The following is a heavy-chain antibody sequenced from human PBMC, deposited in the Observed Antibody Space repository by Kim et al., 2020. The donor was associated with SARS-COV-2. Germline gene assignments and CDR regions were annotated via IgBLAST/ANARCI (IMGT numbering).Heavy chain of an antibody. CDR3: ARDGPVDTAIPYYYYGMDV. Sequence: SVKVSCKASGGTFSSYAISWVRQAPGQGLEWMGGIIPIFGTANYAQKFQGRVTITADESTSTAYMELSSLRSEDTAVYYCARDGPVDTAIPYYYYGMDVWGQGTTVTVSS. J-gene: IGHJ6*02. CDR1: GGTFSSYA. V-gene: IGHV1-69*13. CDR2: IIPIFGTA. D-gene: IGHD5-18*01.